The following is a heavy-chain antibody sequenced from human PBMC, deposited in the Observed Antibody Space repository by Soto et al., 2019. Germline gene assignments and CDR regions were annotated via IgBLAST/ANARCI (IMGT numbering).Heavy chain of an antibody. J-gene: IGHJ6*02. CDR2: ISYDGSNK. CDR3: AKDLLRPGRAYGMDV. Sequence: QVQLVESGGGVVQPGRSLRLSCAASGFTFSSYGMHWVRQAPGKGLEWVAVISYDGSNKYYADSVKGRFTISRDNSKNTLYPQMNSLIAEDTAVYYCAKDLLRPGRAYGMDVWGQGTTVTVSS. V-gene: IGHV3-30*18. CDR1: GFTFSSYG.